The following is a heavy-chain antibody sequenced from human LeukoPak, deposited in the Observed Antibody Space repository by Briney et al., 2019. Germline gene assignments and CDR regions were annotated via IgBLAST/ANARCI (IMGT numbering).Heavy chain of an antibody. V-gene: IGHV3-23*01. Sequence: PGGSLRLSCAASGFTFSSYAMSWVRQAPGKGLEWISAISGSGGSTYYADSVKGRFTISRDNSKNTLYLQMNSLRAEDTAVYYCARGVAATNWQYYMDAWGRGTTVTVSS. CDR1: GFTFSSYA. CDR3: ARGVAATNWQYYMDA. CDR2: ISGSGGST. D-gene: IGHD1-26*01. J-gene: IGHJ6*03.